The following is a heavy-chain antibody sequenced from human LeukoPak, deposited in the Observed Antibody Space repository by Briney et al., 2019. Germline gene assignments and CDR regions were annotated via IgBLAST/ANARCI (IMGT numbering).Heavy chain of an antibody. J-gene: IGHJ6*02. CDR3: ARAPRIAVPGVGFVRRNNYYYYHGMDV. CDR1: GGSFSGYY. CDR2: INHSGIT. V-gene: IGHV4-34*01. Sequence: SEPLSLTCAVYGGSFSGYYWSWIRQPPGKGLEWIGEINHSGITNYNPSLKSRVTISVDTSKNQFSLKLSSVTAADTAVYYCARAPRIAVPGVGFVRRNNYYYYHGMDVWGQGTTVTVSS. D-gene: IGHD6-13*01.